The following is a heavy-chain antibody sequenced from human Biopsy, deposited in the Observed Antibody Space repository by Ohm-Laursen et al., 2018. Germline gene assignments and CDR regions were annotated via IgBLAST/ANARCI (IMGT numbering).Heavy chain of an antibody. CDR2: ISWNSVGI. Sequence: SSLRLSCAASGFIFADYAMHWVRQAPGKGLERVSGISWNSVGIGYADSVKGRFTISRDNAKNFLYLEMNNLRPEDTALYYCAKIHCSGGSCYPNAFDMWGHGTRVTVS. CDR3: AKIHCSGGSCYPNAFDM. V-gene: IGHV3-9*01. D-gene: IGHD2-15*01. CDR1: GFIFADYA. J-gene: IGHJ3*02.